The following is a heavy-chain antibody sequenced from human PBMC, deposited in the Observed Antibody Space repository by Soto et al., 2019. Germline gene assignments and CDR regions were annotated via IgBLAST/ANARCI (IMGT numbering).Heavy chain of an antibody. D-gene: IGHD6-13*01. CDR1: GYSFSSHA. CDR3: ARGGALSTSWYWGDGLDS. CDR2: IIPVFGTP. J-gene: IGHJ4*02. V-gene: IGHV1-69*06. Sequence: QVQLEQSGSEVKKSGSSVKVSCKASGYSFSSHAITWVRQAPGQDLEWMGGIIPVFGTPSYAQKFQGRVTISADKSTNTSYLELRSLRSEDTAVYYCARGGALSTSWYWGDGLDSWGQGTQVTVSS.